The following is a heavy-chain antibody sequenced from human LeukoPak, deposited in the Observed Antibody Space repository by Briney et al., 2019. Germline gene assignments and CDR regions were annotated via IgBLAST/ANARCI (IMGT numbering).Heavy chain of an antibody. CDR3: ARVMMGATVTTFHHYCMDV. J-gene: IGHJ6*03. D-gene: IGHD4-11*01. V-gene: IGHV3-21*01. CDR1: GFTFSHYT. Sequence: PGGSLRLSCAACGFTFSHYTIGWVRQAPGKGLERVASITSSSSHIYYADSVKGRFTISRDNAKNEVYLQMNSLRGEDTAIYYCARVMMGATVTTFHHYCMDVWGVGTAVTVSS. CDR2: ITSSSSHI.